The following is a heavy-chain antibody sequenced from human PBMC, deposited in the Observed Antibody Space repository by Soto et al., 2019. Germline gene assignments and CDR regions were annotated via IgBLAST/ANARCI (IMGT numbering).Heavy chain of an antibody. Sequence: QVQLVQSGAEVKNPGASLKDSCKASGYTFTSHYIHWVRQAPGEGLDWMGIINASGGSTSYAPMYEGRVTMTTDTSTRTVYMELRSLRSDDTAIYYCARDLGARSSWFPDWGSDDYWGQGTLVTVSS. V-gene: IGHV1-46*01. CDR1: GYTFTSHY. J-gene: IGHJ4*02. CDR3: ARDLGARSSWFPDWGSDDY. CDR2: INASGGST. D-gene: IGHD7-27*01.